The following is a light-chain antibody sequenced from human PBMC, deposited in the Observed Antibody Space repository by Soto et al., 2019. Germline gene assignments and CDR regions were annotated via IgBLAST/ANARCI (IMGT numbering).Light chain of an antibody. Sequence: DIQITQSPSTLSATAGDRVTITCRASQSISILLAWYQHKPGKAPKLLIYDASNLDSGVPSRFSGSGSGTEFSLTISNLQPDDCATYYCQQYENYWTFGQGTKVDIK. CDR3: QQYENYWT. J-gene: IGKJ1*01. CDR2: DAS. V-gene: IGKV1-5*01. CDR1: QSISIL.